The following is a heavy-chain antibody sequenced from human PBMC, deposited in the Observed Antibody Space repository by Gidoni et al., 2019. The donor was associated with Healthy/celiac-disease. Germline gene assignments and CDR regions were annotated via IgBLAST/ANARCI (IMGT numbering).Heavy chain of an antibody. V-gene: IGHV3-73*02. Sequence: EVQLVESGGGLVQPGGSLKLSCAASGFPFSGSALHCARQASGKGLELVGRIRSKANSYATAYAASVKGRFTISRDDSKNTAYLQMNSLKTEDTAVYYCTRLHPHYYYGSGSDYYWYFDLWGRGTLVTVSS. D-gene: IGHD3-10*01. CDR2: IRSKANSYAT. CDR3: TRLHPHYYYGSGSDYYWYFDL. J-gene: IGHJ2*01. CDR1: GFPFSGSA.